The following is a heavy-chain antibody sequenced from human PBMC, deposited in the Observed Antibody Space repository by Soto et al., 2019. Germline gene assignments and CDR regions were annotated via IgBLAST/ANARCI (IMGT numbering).Heavy chain of an antibody. CDR1: GFTFSSYG. Sequence: PGGSLRLSCAASGFTFSSYGMHWVRQAPGKGLEWVAVISYDGSNKYYADSVKGRFTISRDNSKNTLYLQMNSLRAEDTAVYYCARDKGPPHPMVTFATYYFDYWGQGTLVTVSS. CDR2: ISYDGSNK. CDR3: ARDKGPPHPMVTFATYYFDY. V-gene: IGHV3-30*03. J-gene: IGHJ4*02. D-gene: IGHD5-18*01.